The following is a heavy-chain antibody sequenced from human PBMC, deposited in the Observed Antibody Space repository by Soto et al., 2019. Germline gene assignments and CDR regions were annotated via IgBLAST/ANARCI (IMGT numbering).Heavy chain of an antibody. V-gene: IGHV1-3*01. J-gene: IGHJ6*02. CDR3: VRAACSSTSCYNYYAYGMDV. Sequence: ASVKVSCKASGYTFTTYSMHWVRQAPGQRLEWMGWIHAGNGNTEHSQKFQGRVTITRDTSASTAYLELGSLRSEDTAVYYCVRAACSSTSCYNYYAYGMDVWGQGTAVTVPS. CDR2: IHAGNGNT. CDR1: GYTFTTYS. D-gene: IGHD2-2*01.